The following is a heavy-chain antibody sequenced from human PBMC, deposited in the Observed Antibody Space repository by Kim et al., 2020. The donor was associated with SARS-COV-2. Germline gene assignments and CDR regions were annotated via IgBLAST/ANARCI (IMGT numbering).Heavy chain of an antibody. D-gene: IGHD1-26*01. V-gene: IGHV1-46*03. CDR2: INPSGAGT. Sequence: ASVKVSCKASGYTFTSYYMHWVRQAPGQGLEWMGLINPSGAGTTYAQKFQGRVTMTRDTSTSTVCMELSSLRSDDTAVYYCAPEVPRSYHFDYWGQGTLVPVSS. CDR3: APEVPRSYHFDY. CDR1: GYTFTSYY. J-gene: IGHJ4*02.